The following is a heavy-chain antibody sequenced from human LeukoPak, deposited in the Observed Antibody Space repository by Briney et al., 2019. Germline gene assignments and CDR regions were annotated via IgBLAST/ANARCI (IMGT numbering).Heavy chain of an antibody. J-gene: IGHJ4*02. Sequence: SVKVSCKASGGTFSSYAISWVRQAPGQGLEWMGGIIPIFGTANYAQKFQGRVTITADESTSTAYMELSSLRSEDTAVYYCARVLYGGSYYFDYWGQGTLVTVSS. V-gene: IGHV1-69*01. CDR2: IIPIFGTA. D-gene: IGHD4-23*01. CDR3: ARVLYGGSYYFDY. CDR1: GGTFSSYA.